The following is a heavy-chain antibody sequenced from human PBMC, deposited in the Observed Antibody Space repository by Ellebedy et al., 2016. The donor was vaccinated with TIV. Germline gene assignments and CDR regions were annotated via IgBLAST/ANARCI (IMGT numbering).Heavy chain of an antibody. CDR2: ISAGGST. Sequence: GGSLRLXCAASGFTFSSYDMNWVRRAPGKGLEWVSLISAGGSTDYADAVKGRFTISRDNSKNTLYMQMNSLRAEDTAVYYCVKALDYYYYNGMDVWGQGTTVTVSS. CDR3: VKALDYYYYNGMDV. V-gene: IGHV3-23*01. CDR1: GFTFSSYD. J-gene: IGHJ6*02.